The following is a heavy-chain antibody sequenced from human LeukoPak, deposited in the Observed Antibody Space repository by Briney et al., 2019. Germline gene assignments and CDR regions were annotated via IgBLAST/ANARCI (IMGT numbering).Heavy chain of an antibody. CDR3: ARDAYSSSWYFFYYFDY. CDR2: INPNSGGT. V-gene: IGHV1-2*02. CDR1: GYTFTGYY. J-gene: IGHJ4*02. Sequence: GASVKVSCKASGYTFTGYYMHWVRQAPGQGLEWMGWINPNSGGTNYAQKFQGRVTMTRDTSISTAYMELSRLRSDDTAVYYCARDAYSSSWYFFYYFDYWGQGTLVTVSS. D-gene: IGHD6-13*01.